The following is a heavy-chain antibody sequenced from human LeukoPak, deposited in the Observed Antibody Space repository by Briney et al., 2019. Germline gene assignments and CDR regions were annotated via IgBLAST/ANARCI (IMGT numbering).Heavy chain of an antibody. V-gene: IGHV4-39*07. D-gene: IGHD2-8*01. CDR2: INYGGNT. J-gene: IGHJ3*02. CDR1: GASISSSGYS. CDR3: ARGRRIVLMVYARRTLAFDI. Sequence: SETLSLTCTVSGASISSSGYSWGWIRQPPGKGLEWIGSINYGGNTYYNPSLKSRVTISVDTSKNQFSLKLSSVTAADTAVYYCARGRRIVLMVYARRTLAFDIWGQGTMVTVSS.